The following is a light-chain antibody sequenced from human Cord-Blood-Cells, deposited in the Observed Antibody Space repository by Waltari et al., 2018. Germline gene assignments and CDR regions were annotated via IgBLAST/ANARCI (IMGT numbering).Light chain of an antibody. CDR2: DAS. J-gene: IGKJ4*01. CDR1: QSVSSY. CDR3: QQRSNWLT. V-gene: IGKV3-11*01. Sequence: TQSPATLSLSPGARATLSCRASQSVSSYLAWYQQKPGQAPRLLIYDASNRATGIPARFSGSGSGTDFTLTISSLEPEDFAVYYCQQRSNWLTFGGGTKVEIK.